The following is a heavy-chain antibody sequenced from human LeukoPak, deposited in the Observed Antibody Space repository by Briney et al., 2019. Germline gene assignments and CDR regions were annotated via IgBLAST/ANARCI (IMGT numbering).Heavy chain of an antibody. V-gene: IGHV3-23*01. J-gene: IGHJ4*02. CDR1: GFTSSNYA. CDR2: IVGSGVST. CDR3: SKCGDYDVLTGYYDSDF. Sequence: GASLRLSCAASGFTSSNYAMSWVRQAPGKGQEWVSAIVGSGVSTYYADSVKGRFSISRDNSKNTLFLQMNSLRVEDTALYYCSKCGDYDVLTGYYDSDFWGQGTLVTVSS. D-gene: IGHD3-9*01.